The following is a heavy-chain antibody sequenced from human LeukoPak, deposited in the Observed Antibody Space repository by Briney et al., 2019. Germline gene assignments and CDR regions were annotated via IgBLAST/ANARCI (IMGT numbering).Heavy chain of an antibody. CDR1: GCTFNSYA. V-gene: IGHV1-69*05. Sequence: SVKVSCKASGCTFNSYAIRRVRQAPGQGLEWMGGIIPIFGTANYGQKFQGRVTITTDEPTSTAYMELSSLRSEDTAVYYCAGITMVRGVIIPPDYWGQGTLVTVSS. D-gene: IGHD3-10*01. J-gene: IGHJ4*02. CDR2: IIPIFGTA. CDR3: AGITMVRGVIIPPDY.